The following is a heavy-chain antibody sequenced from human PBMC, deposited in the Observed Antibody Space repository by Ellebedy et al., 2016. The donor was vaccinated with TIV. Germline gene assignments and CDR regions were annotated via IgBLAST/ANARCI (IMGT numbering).Heavy chain of an antibody. CDR2: IWSDGSLE. J-gene: IGHJ6*02. CDR3: AREVRGGQGDMDV. CDR1: GFSFGNYW. D-gene: IGHD3-16*01. V-gene: IGHV3-33*08. Sequence: PGGSLRLSCTASGFSFGNYWMHCDRQAPGKGLEWVALIWSDGSLEYDADYGKGRFTLSRDSSENTVYLHMNSLRADDTAVYYCAREVRGGQGDMDVWGQGTTVTVSS.